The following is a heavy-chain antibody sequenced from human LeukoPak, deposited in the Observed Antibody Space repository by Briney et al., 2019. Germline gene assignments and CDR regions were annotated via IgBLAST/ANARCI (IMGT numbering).Heavy chain of an antibody. CDR2: FDPEDGET. V-gene: IGHV1-24*01. Sequence: ASVKVSCKXSGHTLTELSMHWVRQSPGKGLEWMGGFDPEDGETIYAQKFQGRVTMTEDTSTDTAYMELSSLRSEDTAVYYCATDRGSYYRGFDYWGQGTLVTVSS. J-gene: IGHJ4*02. CDR3: ATDRGSYYRGFDY. D-gene: IGHD1-26*01. CDR1: GHTLTELS.